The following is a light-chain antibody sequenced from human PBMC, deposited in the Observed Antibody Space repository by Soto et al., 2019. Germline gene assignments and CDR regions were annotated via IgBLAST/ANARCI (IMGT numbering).Light chain of an antibody. CDR2: DAS. CDR3: QQRSNWQIT. Sequence: VVLTQSPATLSLSPGERATLSCRASQSVSSSYLAWYQQKPGQAPRLLIYDASNRATGIPARFSGSGSGTDFTLTISSLEPEDFAVYYCQQRSNWQITFGQGTRLEIK. V-gene: IGKV3D-11*02. J-gene: IGKJ5*01. CDR1: QSVSSSY.